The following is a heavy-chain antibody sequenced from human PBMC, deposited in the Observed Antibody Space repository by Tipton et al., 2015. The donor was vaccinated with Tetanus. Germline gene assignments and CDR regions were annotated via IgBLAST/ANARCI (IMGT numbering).Heavy chain of an antibody. CDR1: GFSFTGYS. CDR2: ISSSSNWK. J-gene: IGHJ6*04. V-gene: IGHV3-21*04. D-gene: IGHD1-14*01. CDR3: AKEALGVLNL. Sequence: SLRLSCAGSGFSFTGYSFNWVRQAPGKGLEWVSAISSSSNWKYYAPSVKGRFTISRDNSKNTLSLQLNSLRADDTAIYYCAKEALGVLNLWGKGTTVIVSS.